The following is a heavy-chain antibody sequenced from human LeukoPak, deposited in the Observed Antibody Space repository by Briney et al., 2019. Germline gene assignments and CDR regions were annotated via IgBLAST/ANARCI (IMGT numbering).Heavy chain of an antibody. CDR2: ISSTGGST. CDR3: VKECLVIINYYFDY. J-gene: IGHJ4*02. Sequence: GGSLRLSCTASGFTFSDCAMTWVRQAPGKGLEYVSVISSTGGSTYYADSVKGRFTVSRDNSKNTLYLQMSSLRAEDTAVYYCVKECLVIINYYFDYWGQGTLVTVSS. V-gene: IGHV3-64D*06. CDR1: GFTFSDCA. D-gene: IGHD3-22*01.